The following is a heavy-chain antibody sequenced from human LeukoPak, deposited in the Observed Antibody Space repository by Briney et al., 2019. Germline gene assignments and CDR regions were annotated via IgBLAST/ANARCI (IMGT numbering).Heavy chain of an antibody. V-gene: IGHV3-48*03. D-gene: IGHD3-3*01. CDR3: ARLGVTRPGY. CDR2: ISSSGSTV. CDR1: GFIFSSYE. J-gene: IGHJ4*02. Sequence: SGGSLRLSCAVSGFIFSSYEMNWARQAPGKGLEWVSYISSSGSTVYYADSVKGRFTISRDNAKNTLFLQMNSLRAEDTAVYYCARLGVTRPGYWGQGTLVTVSS.